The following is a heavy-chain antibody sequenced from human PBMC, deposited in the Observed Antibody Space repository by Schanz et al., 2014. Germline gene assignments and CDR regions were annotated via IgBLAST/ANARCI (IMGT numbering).Heavy chain of an antibody. CDR3: ARDDKGGDFWSGYFMD. CDR2: INPSGGST. CDR1: GYTFTNYY. V-gene: IGHV1-46*01. Sequence: QVQLVQSGAEVKKPGASVKVSCKASGYTFTNYYMHWVRQAPGQGLEWMGIINPSGGSTSYAQKFQGRVTLTRDTSTSTVYMELSSLRSEDTAVYYCARDDKGGDFWSGYFMDWGQGILVTVSS. J-gene: IGHJ4*02. D-gene: IGHD3-3*01.